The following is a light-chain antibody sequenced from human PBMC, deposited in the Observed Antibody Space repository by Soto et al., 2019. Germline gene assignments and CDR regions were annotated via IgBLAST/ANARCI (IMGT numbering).Light chain of an antibody. CDR1: QSVSSSY. CDR3: QQYGSSPA. Sequence: EXVLTQSPGILSLSPGERATLSCRASQSVSSSYLAWYQQKPGQAPRLLIYGASSRATGIPDRFSGSGSGTDFTLTISRLEPEDFAVYYCQQYGSSPAFGQGTKVDIK. J-gene: IGKJ1*01. CDR2: GAS. V-gene: IGKV3-20*01.